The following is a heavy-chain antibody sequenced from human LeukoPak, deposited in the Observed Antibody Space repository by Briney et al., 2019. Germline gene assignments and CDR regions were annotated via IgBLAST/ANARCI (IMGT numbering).Heavy chain of an antibody. Sequence: SETLSLTCSVSGGSISSSRYYWVWIRQPPGKGLEWIGSIYYTGSTYHNPSLKSRVTISVDTSKNQFSLKLTSVTAADAAVYYCVVWLGELLHFDYWGQGTLVTVSS. CDR3: VVWLGELLHFDY. CDR1: GGSISSSRYY. D-gene: IGHD3-10*01. J-gene: IGHJ4*02. CDR2: IYYTGST. V-gene: IGHV4-39*01.